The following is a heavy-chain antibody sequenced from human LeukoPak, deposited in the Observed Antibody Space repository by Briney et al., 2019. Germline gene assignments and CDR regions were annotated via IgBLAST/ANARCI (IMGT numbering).Heavy chain of an antibody. Sequence: PSETLSLTCTVSGGSMSSYYWNWVRQPPGKGLEWIGNIYSSGSTDYNPSLKSRVTISPDTSKFQFSLRLNSVTAADTAVYYCARADPNASGYFYRFNWFDPWGQGTLVTVSS. V-gene: IGHV4-59*01. J-gene: IGHJ5*02. CDR3: ARADPNASGYFYRFNWFDP. CDR2: IYSSGST. CDR1: GGSMSSYY. D-gene: IGHD3-10*01.